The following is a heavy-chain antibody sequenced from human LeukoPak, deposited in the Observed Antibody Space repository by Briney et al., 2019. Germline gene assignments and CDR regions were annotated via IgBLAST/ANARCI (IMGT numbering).Heavy chain of an antibody. CDR3: ASSSPTVVSDTYYYYAMDV. CDR1: GFTFSIYW. J-gene: IGHJ6*02. V-gene: IGHV3-74*01. Sequence: TGGSLRLSCAASGFTFSIYWMHWVRQVPVNGLVWVSRVNSDGSTTTYADSVKGRFTISRDNAKNTLYLQMNSLRAEDTAVYYCASSSPTVVSDTYYYYAMDVWGQGTTVTVSS. D-gene: IGHD4-23*01. CDR2: VNSDGSTT.